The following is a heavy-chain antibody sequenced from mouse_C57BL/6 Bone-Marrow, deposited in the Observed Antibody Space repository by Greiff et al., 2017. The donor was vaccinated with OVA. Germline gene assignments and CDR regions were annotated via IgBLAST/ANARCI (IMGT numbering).Heavy chain of an antibody. D-gene: IGHD3-2*02. J-gene: IGHJ4*01. CDR1: GFNIKDDY. CDR3: TPLDSSGYDAMDY. CDR2: IDPENGDT. V-gene: IGHV14-4*01. Sequence: VQLKESGAELVRPGASVKLSCTASGFNIKDDYMHWVKQRPEQGLEWIGWIDPENGDTEYASKFQGKATITADTSSNTAYLQLSSLTSEDTAVYYCTPLDSSGYDAMDYGGQGTSVTVSA.